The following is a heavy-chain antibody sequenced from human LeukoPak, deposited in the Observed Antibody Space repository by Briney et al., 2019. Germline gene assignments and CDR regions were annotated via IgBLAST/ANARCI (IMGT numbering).Heavy chain of an antibody. Sequence: PSETLSLTCTVSGGSISSYYWSWIRQPPGKGLEWIGYIYYSGSTNYNPSLKSRVTISVDTSKNQFSLKLSSVTAADTAVYYCARESMVYGDYVGGWFDPWGQGTLVTVSS. CDR3: ARESMVYGDYVGGWFDP. J-gene: IGHJ5*02. V-gene: IGHV4-59*01. D-gene: IGHD4-17*01. CDR1: GGSISSYY. CDR2: IYYSGST.